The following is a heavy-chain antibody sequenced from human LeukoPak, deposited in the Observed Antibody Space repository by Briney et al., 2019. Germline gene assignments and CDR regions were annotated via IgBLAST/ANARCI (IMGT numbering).Heavy chain of an antibody. D-gene: IGHD6-13*01. CDR3: AAIAAGGQIFDY. J-gene: IGHJ4*02. CDR2: ISGSGGST. V-gene: IGHV3-23*01. CDR1: GFTFSSYA. Sequence: GGSLRLSCAASGFTFSSYAMSWVRQAPGKGLEWVSAISGSGGSTYYVDSVKGRFTISRDNSKNTLYMQLNSLRGEDTAVYFCAAIAAGGQIFDYWGQGTLVTVSS.